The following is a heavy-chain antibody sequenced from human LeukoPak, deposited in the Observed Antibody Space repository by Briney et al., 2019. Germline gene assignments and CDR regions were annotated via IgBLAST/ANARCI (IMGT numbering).Heavy chain of an antibody. V-gene: IGHV4-34*01. J-gene: IGHJ5*02. CDR2: INHSGST. CDR1: GGSFIGFH. CDR3: AITRYSGSYHPNWFDP. Sequence: SETLSLTCAVYGGSFIGFHWNWIRQPPGKGLEWIGDINHSGSTNYNPSLKSRVTISVDKSKNQFSLKLISVTAADTAVYYCAITRYSGSYHPNWFDPWGQGTLVTVSS. D-gene: IGHD1-26*01.